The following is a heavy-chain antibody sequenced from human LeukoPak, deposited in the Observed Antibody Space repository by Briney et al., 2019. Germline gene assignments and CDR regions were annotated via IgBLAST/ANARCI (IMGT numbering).Heavy chain of an antibody. Sequence: GGSLRLSCAASGFTFDDYGLSWVRQAPGKGLEWVSGVNWNGGSTGYADFVKGRFTISRDNAKNSLYLQMSSLRAEDTAVYYCAELGITMIGGVWGKGTTVTISS. CDR2: VNWNGGST. V-gene: IGHV3-20*04. CDR3: AELGITMIGGV. D-gene: IGHD3-10*02. CDR1: GFTFDDYG. J-gene: IGHJ6*04.